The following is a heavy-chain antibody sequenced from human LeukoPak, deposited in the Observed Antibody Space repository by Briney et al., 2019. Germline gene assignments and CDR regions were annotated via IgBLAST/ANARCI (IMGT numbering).Heavy chain of an antibody. D-gene: IGHD3-3*01. CDR3: ARGYYDFWSAFDY. Sequence: PGGSLRLSCAASGFTFSSYWMSWVRQAPGKGLEWVANIKQDGSEKYYVDSVKGRFTIPRDNAKNSLYLQMNSLRAEDTAVYYYARGYYDFWSAFDYWGQGTLVTVSS. CDR2: IKQDGSEK. CDR1: GFTFSSYW. J-gene: IGHJ4*02. V-gene: IGHV3-7*03.